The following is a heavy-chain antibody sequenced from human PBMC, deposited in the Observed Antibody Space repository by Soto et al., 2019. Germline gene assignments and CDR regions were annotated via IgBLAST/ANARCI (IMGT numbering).Heavy chain of an antibody. Sequence: GGSLRLSCAASGFTFTFSNAWMNWVRQAPGKGLEWVGRVKSKTDGGTTDYGAPVKGRFSISRDDSKNTVYLQMKSLKTGGTAVYYCTTLYDFWTPMNPTDYYYYGMDVWGQGTTVTVSS. CDR1: GFTFTFSNAW. D-gene: IGHD3-3*01. CDR2: VKSKTDGGTT. CDR3: TTLYDFWTPMNPTDYYYYGMDV. J-gene: IGHJ6*02. V-gene: IGHV3-15*07.